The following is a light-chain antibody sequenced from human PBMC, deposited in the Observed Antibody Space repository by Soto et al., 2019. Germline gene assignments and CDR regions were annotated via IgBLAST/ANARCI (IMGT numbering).Light chain of an antibody. CDR1: QTISSW. CDR2: KAS. V-gene: IGKV1-5*03. CDR3: QQYSVFPLT. Sequence: DIQMTQSPSTLSASVGDSVTLTCRASQTISSWLAWYQLKPGTAPKTLIYKASSLESGVPSRFSGSGSGTEFTLTISSLQPDDFATYYCQQYSVFPLTFGGGTKVDIK. J-gene: IGKJ4*01.